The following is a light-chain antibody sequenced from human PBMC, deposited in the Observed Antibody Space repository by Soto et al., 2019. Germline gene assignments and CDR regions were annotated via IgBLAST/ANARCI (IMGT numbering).Light chain of an antibody. CDR1: QSVSTN. Sequence: EIVVTQSPATLSVSPGQRATLSCWASQSVSTNVAWNQQKPGQAPRLLIYGTSTRATGIPGRFRGSGSGTDFTLTVSSLQSEDFGVYFCQQYNYLWTFVQGTKVEIK. CDR3: QQYNYLWT. CDR2: GTS. V-gene: IGKV3-15*01. J-gene: IGKJ1*01.